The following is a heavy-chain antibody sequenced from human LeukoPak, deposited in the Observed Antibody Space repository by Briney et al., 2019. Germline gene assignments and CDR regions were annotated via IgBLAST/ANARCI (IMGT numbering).Heavy chain of an antibody. Sequence: PGGSLRLSCAASGFTFSSYGMHWVRQAPGKGLEWVAVIWYDGSNKYYADSVKGRFTISRDNSKNTLYLQMNSLRAEDTAVYYCAKEKEKSAIFGVDYWGQGTLVTVSS. CDR2: IWYDGSNK. V-gene: IGHV3-33*06. CDR3: AKEKEKSAIFGVDY. D-gene: IGHD3-3*01. J-gene: IGHJ4*02. CDR1: GFTFSSYG.